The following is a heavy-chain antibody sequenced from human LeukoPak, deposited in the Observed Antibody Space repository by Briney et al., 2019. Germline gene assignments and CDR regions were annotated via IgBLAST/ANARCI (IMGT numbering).Heavy chain of an antibody. CDR2: IIPILGIA. Sequence: SVKVSCKASGGTFSSYTISWVRQAPGQGLEWMGRIIPILGIANYAQKFQGRVTITADKSTSTAYMALSSLRSEDTAVYYCARGGPYDFWSGYSAKGSGYYYMDVWGKGTTVTVSS. CDR3: ARGGPYDFWSGYSAKGSGYYYMDV. V-gene: IGHV1-69*02. D-gene: IGHD3-3*01. CDR1: GGTFSSYT. J-gene: IGHJ6*03.